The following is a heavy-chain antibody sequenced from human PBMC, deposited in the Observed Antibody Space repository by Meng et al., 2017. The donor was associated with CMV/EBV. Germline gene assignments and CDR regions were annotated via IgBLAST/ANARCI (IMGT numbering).Heavy chain of an antibody. CDR3: AKVLWSGYDYGMDV. V-gene: IGHV3-23*01. D-gene: IGHD3-3*01. CDR2: ISGSGGST. Sequence: GESLKISCAASGFTFSSYAMSWVRQAPGKGLKWVSAISGSGGSTYYTDSVKGRFTISRDNSKNTLYLQMNSLRAEDTAVYYCAKVLWSGYDYGMDVWGQGTTVTVSS. CDR1: GFTFSSYA. J-gene: IGHJ6*02.